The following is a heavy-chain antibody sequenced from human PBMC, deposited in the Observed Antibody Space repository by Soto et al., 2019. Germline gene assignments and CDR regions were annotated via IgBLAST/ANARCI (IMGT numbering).Heavy chain of an antibody. CDR1: GGTFSSYA. V-gene: IGHV1-69*06. J-gene: IGHJ5*02. CDR2: IIPIFGTA. Sequence: QVQLVQSGAEVKKPGSSVKVSCKASGGTFSSYAISWVRQAPGQGLEWMGGIIPIFGTANYAQKFPGRVTIAADKSTSTAYMELSSLRSEDKAVYYFARENVRYNWFDPWGQGTLVTVSS. CDR3: ARENVRYNWFDP.